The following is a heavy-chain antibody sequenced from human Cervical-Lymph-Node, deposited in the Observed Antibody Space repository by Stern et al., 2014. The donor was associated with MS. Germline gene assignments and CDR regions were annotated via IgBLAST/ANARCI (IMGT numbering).Heavy chain of an antibody. CDR3: AIMGTDGIDV. CDR1: RYTFHNYG. J-gene: IGHJ6*02. CDR2: MSVSNGNT. Sequence: VQLVESGAAVKKPGASVKVSCKAARYTFHNYGVHWVRHAPGQGLEWLGRMSVSNGNTNYAKNVQGRVTMTTDTSTTIAYMELRNLRSDDTAVYYCAIMGTDGIDVWGQGTTVTVSS. V-gene: IGHV1-18*01. D-gene: IGHD7-27*01.